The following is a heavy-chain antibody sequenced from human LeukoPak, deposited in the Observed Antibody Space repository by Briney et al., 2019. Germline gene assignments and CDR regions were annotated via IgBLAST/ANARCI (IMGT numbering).Heavy chain of an antibody. Sequence: GGSLRLSCAASGFTFSSYEMNWVRQAPGKGLEWVSSISSSSSYIYYADSVKGRFTISRDNAKNSLYLQMNSLRAEDTAVYYCARDHIHQWLMDAHYYYYMDVWGKGTTVTISS. CDR2: ISSSSSYI. CDR1: GFTFSSYE. D-gene: IGHD3-22*01. CDR3: ARDHIHQWLMDAHYYYYMDV. J-gene: IGHJ6*03. V-gene: IGHV3-21*01.